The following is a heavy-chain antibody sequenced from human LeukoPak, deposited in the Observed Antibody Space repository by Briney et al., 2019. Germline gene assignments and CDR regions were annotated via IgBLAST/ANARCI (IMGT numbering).Heavy chain of an antibody. J-gene: IGHJ4*02. CDR1: GFTFSRYA. V-gene: IGHV3-30*04. D-gene: IGHD2-2*02. CDR3: AREYCSSTSCYNRHFDY. CDR2: ISYDGSNK. Sequence: GRSLRLSCAASGFTFSRYAMHWVRQAPGKGLEWVAVISYDGSNKYYADSVKGRFTISRDNSKNTLYLQMNSLRAEDTAVYYCAREYCSSTSCYNRHFDYWGQGTLVTVSS.